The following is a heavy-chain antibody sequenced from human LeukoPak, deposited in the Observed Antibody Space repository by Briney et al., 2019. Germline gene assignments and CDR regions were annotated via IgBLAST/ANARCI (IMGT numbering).Heavy chain of an antibody. Sequence: SETLSLTSTVSGGSISSYYWSWIRQPPGKGLEWIGYIYYIGSTNYNPSLKSRVTISVDTSKNQFSLKLSSVTAADTAVYYCARDYAFDIWGQGTMVTVSS. V-gene: IGHV4-59*01. J-gene: IGHJ3*02. CDR2: IYYIGST. CDR3: ARDYAFDI. CDR1: GGSISSYY.